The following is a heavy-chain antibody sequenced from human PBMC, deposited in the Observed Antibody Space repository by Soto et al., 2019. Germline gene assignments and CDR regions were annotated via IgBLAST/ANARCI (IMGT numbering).Heavy chain of an antibody. CDR1: GFTFGDYA. CDR3: ARGGYSSDWYLGY. V-gene: IGHV3-9*01. J-gene: IGHJ4*02. D-gene: IGHD6-19*01. CDR2: ITRNSGSI. Sequence: EVQVVESGGGLVQPGRSLRLSCAASGFTFGDYAMHWVGQAPGKGLEWVSRITRNSGSIDYADSVKGRFTISRDNTKNSLYLQMNSLRPEDTALYYCARGGYSSDWYLGYWGQGTLVTVSS.